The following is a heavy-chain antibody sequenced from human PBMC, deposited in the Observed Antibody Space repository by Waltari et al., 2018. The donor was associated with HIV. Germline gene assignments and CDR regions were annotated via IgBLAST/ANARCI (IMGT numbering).Heavy chain of an antibody. Sequence: QLQLQESGPGLVKPSETLSLTCTVSGGSISSSSYYWGWIRQPPGKGLEWIGSIYYSGSTYNNPSLKSRCTISVDTTKTQFSRKLGSVTAADTAVYYCASRAVAGNDYWGQGTLVTVSS. D-gene: IGHD6-19*01. CDR2: IYYSGST. V-gene: IGHV4-39*01. J-gene: IGHJ4*02. CDR3: ASRAVAGNDY. CDR1: GGSISSSSYY.